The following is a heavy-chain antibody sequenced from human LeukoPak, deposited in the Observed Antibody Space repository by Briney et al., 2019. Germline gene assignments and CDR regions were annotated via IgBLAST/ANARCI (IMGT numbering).Heavy chain of an antibody. D-gene: IGHD1-26*01. J-gene: IGHJ4*02. CDR2: ISGSGGST. Sequence: GGSLRLSCAASGFTFSSYAVTWVRQAPGKGLEWVSGISGSGGSTYYADSVEGRFTISRDNSKTTLYLQMNSLRAEDTAVYYCAKGIESSGSYYTGFDYWGQGTLVTVSS. CDR3: AKGIESSGSYYTGFDY. V-gene: IGHV3-23*01. CDR1: GFTFSSYA.